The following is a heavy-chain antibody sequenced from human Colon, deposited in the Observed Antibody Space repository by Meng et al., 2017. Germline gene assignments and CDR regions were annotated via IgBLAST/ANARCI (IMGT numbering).Heavy chain of an antibody. CDR2: IYHSATT. CDR1: GGSISSYY. J-gene: IGHJ4*02. V-gene: IGHV4-59*01. CDR3: ARDDDGWSPFDY. D-gene: IGHD6-19*01. Sequence: SETLSLTCTVSGGSISSYYWSWIRQPPGKGLEWIGYIYHSATTNYNPSLKSRVTISVDSSNNQFSLKLSSVTAADTAVYYCARDDDGWSPFDYWGQGTLVTGSS.